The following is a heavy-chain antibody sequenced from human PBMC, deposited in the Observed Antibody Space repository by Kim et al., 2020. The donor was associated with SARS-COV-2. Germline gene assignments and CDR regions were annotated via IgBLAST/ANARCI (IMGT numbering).Heavy chain of an antibody. J-gene: IGHJ3*02. CDR2: INHSGST. CDR1: GGSFSGYY. D-gene: IGHD3-10*01. Sequence: SETLSLTCAVYGGSFSGYYWSWIRQPPGKGLEWIGAINHSGSTNYNPSLKSRVTISVDTSKNQFSLKLSSVTAADTAVYYCSLPFGYDAFDIWCQGTMVTVSS. CDR3: SLPFGYDAFDI. V-gene: IGHV4-34*01.